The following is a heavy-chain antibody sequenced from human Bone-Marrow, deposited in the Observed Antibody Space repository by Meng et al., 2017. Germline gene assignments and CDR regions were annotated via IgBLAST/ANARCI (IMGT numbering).Heavy chain of an antibody. Sequence: QVRRQGSGPGLVRPSETLSLTCTVSGGSVSSGPYYWTWVRQPPGKGLEWIGYKFHDGTTNYNPSLKSRVTMSVDAPKKQFSLNLSSVTAADTAVYYCARDNMGSIDYWGQGTLVTVSS. J-gene: IGHJ4*02. D-gene: IGHD1-26*01. CDR1: GGSVSSGPYY. CDR3: ARDNMGSIDY. CDR2: KFHDGTT. V-gene: IGHV4-61*01.